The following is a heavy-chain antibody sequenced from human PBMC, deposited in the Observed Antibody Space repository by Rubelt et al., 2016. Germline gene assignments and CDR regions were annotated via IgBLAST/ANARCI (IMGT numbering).Heavy chain of an antibody. V-gene: IGHV3-74*01. CDR1: GFTFSNYW. Sequence: EVQLHQSGGGLVRPGGSLRLSCAASGFTFSNYWMHWVRQAPGKGLVWVSRINMDGSDTSYADSVKGRFTISRDNAKNSLYLQMNSLRAEDTALDYCASAGATADSRWYFDLWGRGTLVTVSS. D-gene: IGHD6-13*01. J-gene: IGHJ2*01. CDR3: ASAGATADSRWYFDL. CDR2: INMDGSDT.